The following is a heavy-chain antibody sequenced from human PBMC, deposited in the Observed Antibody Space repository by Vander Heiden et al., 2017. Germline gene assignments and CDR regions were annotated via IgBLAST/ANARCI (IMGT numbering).Heavy chain of an antibody. Sequence: QLQLQESGPGLVKPSETLSLTCTVSGGSISSSSYYWGWIRQPPGKGLEWIGSIYYSGSTHYNPSCKSRVTISVDTSKNQVSMKLRPVTAADTAVYYCGGQSEQQLVQPAYDIWVQGRMVKVFS. CDR2: IYYSGST. CDR3: GGQSEQQLVQPAYDI. D-gene: IGHD6-13*01. V-gene: IGHV4-39*01. CDR1: GGSISSSSYY. J-gene: IGHJ3*02.